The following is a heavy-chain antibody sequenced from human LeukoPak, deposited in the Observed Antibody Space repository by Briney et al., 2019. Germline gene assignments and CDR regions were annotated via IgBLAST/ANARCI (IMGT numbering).Heavy chain of an antibody. V-gene: IGHV5-51*01. D-gene: IGHD5-12*01. CDR2: IYPGDSDT. Sequence: GESLLISCKGSGYSFTSYWIGWVRQMPGKGLEWMGIIYPGDSDTRYSPSFQGQVTISADKSISTAYLQWSSLKASDTAMYYCARHGVSGYDLFGWFDPWGQGTLVTVSS. J-gene: IGHJ5*02. CDR1: GYSFTSYW. CDR3: ARHGVSGYDLFGWFDP.